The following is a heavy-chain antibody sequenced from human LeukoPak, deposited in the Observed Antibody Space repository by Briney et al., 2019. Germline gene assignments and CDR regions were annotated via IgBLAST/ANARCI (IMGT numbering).Heavy chain of an antibody. Sequence: SVKVSCKASGGTFSSYAISWVRQAPGQGLEWMGGIIPIFGTANYAQKFQGRVTITTDESTSTAYMELSSLRSEDTAVYYCARTLYSGSFHWFDPWGRGTLVTVSS. J-gene: IGHJ5*02. CDR2: IIPIFGTA. D-gene: IGHD1-26*01. V-gene: IGHV1-69*05. CDR1: GGTFSSYA. CDR3: ARTLYSGSFHWFDP.